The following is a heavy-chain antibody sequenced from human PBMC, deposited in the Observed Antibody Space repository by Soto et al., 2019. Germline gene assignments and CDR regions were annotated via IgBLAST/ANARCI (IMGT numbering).Heavy chain of an antibody. CDR3: ASHLIMPGTRGFDS. CDR2: IYHGGST. CDR1: SGSITSSKW. D-gene: IGHD6-13*01. Sequence: QVQLQESGPGLVKPPGTLSLTCTVSSGSITSSKWWSWVRQPPGKGLEWIGEIYHGGSTNYNPSRKGRVTISVDKSKNQLSLQLNSVTAADTAVYYCASHLIMPGTRGFDSWGQGTLVTVSS. V-gene: IGHV4-4*03. J-gene: IGHJ4*02.